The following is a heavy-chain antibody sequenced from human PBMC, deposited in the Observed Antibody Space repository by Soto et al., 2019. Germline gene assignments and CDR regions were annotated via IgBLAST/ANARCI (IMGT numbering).Heavy chain of an antibody. CDR3: ARAILVPRGMDV. CDR2: IWYDGSNK. J-gene: IGHJ6*02. V-gene: IGHV3-33*01. CDR1: GFTFSSYG. Sequence: QVQLVESGGGVVQPGRSLRLSCAASGFTFSSYGMHWVRQAPGKGLEWVAVIWYDGSNKYYADSVKGRFTISRDNSKNTLYLQMNSLRAEDTAVYYCARAILVPRGMDVWGQGTTVTVSS.